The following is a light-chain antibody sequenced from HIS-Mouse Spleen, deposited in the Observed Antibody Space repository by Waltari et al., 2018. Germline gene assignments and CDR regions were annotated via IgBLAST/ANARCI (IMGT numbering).Light chain of an antibody. Sequence: EIVLTQSPGTLSLSPGERATLSCRASQSVSSSYLAWYQQKPCQAPRLLIYGASSRATGIPDRFSGSGSGTDFTLNISRLEPEDFAVYYCQQYGSSPPWTFGQGTKVEIK. CDR1: QSVSSSY. V-gene: IGKV3-20*01. CDR3: QQYGSSPPWT. J-gene: IGKJ1*01. CDR2: GAS.